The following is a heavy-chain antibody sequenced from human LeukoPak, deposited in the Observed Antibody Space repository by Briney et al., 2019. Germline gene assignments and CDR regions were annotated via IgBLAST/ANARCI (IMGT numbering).Heavy chain of an antibody. CDR3: ARLRIAARPYFDY. D-gene: IGHD6-6*01. Sequence: SVKVSCKSSGGTFSSYAISWVRQAPGQGLEWMGGIIPIFGTANYAQKFQGRVTITADESTSTAYMELSSLRSEDTAVYYCARLRIAARPYFDYWGQGTLVTVSS. CDR1: GGTFSSYA. CDR2: IIPIFGTA. V-gene: IGHV1-69*13. J-gene: IGHJ4*02.